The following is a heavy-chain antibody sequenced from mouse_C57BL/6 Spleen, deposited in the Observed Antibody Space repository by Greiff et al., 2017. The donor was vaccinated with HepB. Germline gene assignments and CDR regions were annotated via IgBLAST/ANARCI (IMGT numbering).Heavy chain of an antibody. V-gene: IGHV5-12*01. Sequence: EVQGVESGGGLVQPGGSLKLSCAASGFTFSDYYMYWVRQTPEKRLEWVAYISNGGGSTYYPDTVKGRFTISRDNSKNTLYLQMSRLKSEDTAMYYCARGGNYVDYAMGYWGQGTSVTVSS. J-gene: IGHJ4*01. CDR3: ARGGNYVDYAMGY. D-gene: IGHD2-1*01. CDR2: ISNGGGST. CDR1: GFTFSDYY.